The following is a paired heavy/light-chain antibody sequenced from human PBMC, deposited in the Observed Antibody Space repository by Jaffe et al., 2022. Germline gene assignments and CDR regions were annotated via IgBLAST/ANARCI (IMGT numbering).Light chain of an antibody. Sequence: SYELTQPPSVSVSPGQTARITCSGDALPKKYPYWYQQKSGQAPVLVIYEDSKRPSGIPERFSGSSSGTMATLTISGAQVEDEADYYCYSTDSSGNGVFGGGTKLTVL. CDR3: YSTDSSGNGV. CDR2: EDS. V-gene: IGLV3-10*01. CDR1: ALPKKY. J-gene: IGLJ3*02.
Heavy chain of an antibody. J-gene: IGHJ6*03. Sequence: QVQLVQSGAEVKKPGASVKVSCKASGYTFTGYYMHWVRQAPGQGLEWMGRINPNSGGTNYAQKFQGRVTMTRDTSISTAYMELSRLRSDDTAVYYCARLYSSGWAGQKGYYYMDVWGKGTTVTVSS. CDR2: INPNSGGT. CDR3: ARLYSSGWAGQKGYYYMDV. CDR1: GYTFTGYY. D-gene: IGHD6-19*01. V-gene: IGHV1-2*06.